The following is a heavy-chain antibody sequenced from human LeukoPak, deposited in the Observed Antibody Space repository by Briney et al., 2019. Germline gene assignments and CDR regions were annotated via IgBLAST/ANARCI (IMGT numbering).Heavy chain of an antibody. J-gene: IGHJ6*04. V-gene: IGHV3-21*01. Sequence: GGSLRLSCAASGFTFSGYSMNWVRQAPGKGLEWVSSISSSSSYIYYADSVKGRFTISRDNAKNSLYLQMNSLRAEDTAVYYCARDRGHYGMDVWGKGTTVTVSS. CDR2: ISSSSSYI. CDR1: GFTFSGYS. CDR3: ARDRGHYGMDV.